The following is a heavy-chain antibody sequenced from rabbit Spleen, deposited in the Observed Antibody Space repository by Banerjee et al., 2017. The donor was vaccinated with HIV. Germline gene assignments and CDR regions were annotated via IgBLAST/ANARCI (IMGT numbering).Heavy chain of an antibody. D-gene: IGHD7-1*01. CDR3: ARGYAAYGNYGDAGL. Sequence: QEQLEESGGDLVKPEGSLTLTCTASGFSFSSNYWICWVRQAPGKGPEWIGCIYTDSSGSTYYASWAKGRFTISKTSSTTVTLQMTSLTAADTATYFCARGYAAYGNYGDAGLWGPGTLVTVS. CDR2: IYTDSSGST. CDR1: GFSFSSNYW. J-gene: IGHJ4*01. V-gene: IGHV1S45*01.